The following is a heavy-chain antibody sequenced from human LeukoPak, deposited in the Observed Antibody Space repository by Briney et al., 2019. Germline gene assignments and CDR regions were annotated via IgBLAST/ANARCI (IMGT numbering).Heavy chain of an antibody. Sequence: PGGSLRLSCAASGFTFSSYAMHWVRQAPGKGLEWVAIISYDGSNKYYADSVKGRFTISRDDSKNTLYLQMNSLRAEDTAVYSRARSIRTYYYYYGMDVWGQGTTVTVPS. CDR3: ARSIRTYYYYYGMDV. D-gene: IGHD2-21*01. CDR2: ISYDGSNK. J-gene: IGHJ6*02. V-gene: IGHV3-30*04. CDR1: GFTFSSYA.